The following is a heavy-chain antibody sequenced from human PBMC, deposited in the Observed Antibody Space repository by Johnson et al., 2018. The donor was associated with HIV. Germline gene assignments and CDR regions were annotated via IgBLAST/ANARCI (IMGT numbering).Heavy chain of an antibody. J-gene: IGHJ3*02. D-gene: IGHD3-22*01. CDR3: AKDMYYYDSSGYHDAFDI. CDR1: GFTFDDYA. CDR2: ISWNSGSI. Sequence: VHLVESGGGLVQPGRSLRLSCAASGFTFDDYAMHWVRQAPGKGLEWVSGISWNSGSIGYADSVKGRFTISRDNAKNSLYLQMNSLRAEDTALYYCAKDMYYYDSSGYHDAFDIWGQGTMVTVSS. V-gene: IGHV3-9*01.